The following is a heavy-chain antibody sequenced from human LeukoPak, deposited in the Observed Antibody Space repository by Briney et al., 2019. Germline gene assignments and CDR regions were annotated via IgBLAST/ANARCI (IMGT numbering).Heavy chain of an antibody. Sequence: KPSETLSLTCSVSGGSINSDCWNWIRQPPGKGLEWIGYMYHYGGTNYNPSLKSRVTISIDKPKKQFSLKLISVTAADTAIYYCARVGGMTTVNNAAFDIWGQGTMVTVSS. CDR2: MYHYGGT. V-gene: IGHV4-59*01. CDR3: ARVGGMTTVNNAAFDI. J-gene: IGHJ3*02. CDR1: GGSINSDC. D-gene: IGHD4-11*01.